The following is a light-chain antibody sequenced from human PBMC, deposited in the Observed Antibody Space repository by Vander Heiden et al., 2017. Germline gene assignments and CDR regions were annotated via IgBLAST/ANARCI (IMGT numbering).Light chain of an antibody. Sequence: QSVLTQPPSASGTPGQTATISCSGSSSNVGSNYVYWYQQLPGTAPKLLICRNNQRPSGVPDRFSGSKSGTSASLAISGLRSEDEADYYCAAWDDSLSGPWVFGGGTKLTVL. CDR3: AAWDDSLSGPWV. CDR2: RNN. J-gene: IGLJ3*02. CDR1: SSNVGSNY. V-gene: IGLV1-47*01.